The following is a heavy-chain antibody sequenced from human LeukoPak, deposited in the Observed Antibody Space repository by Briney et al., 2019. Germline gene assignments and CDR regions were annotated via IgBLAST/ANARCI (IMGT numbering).Heavy chain of an antibody. CDR2: IHYSGTT. CDR3: ARDLDGYNLLFHY. Sequence: SETLSLTCTVSGGSISSYYWSWIRQPPGKGLEWIGYIHYSGTTKYNPSLKSRVTISVDTSKNQFSLKLTSVTAADTAVYYCARDLDGYNLLFHYWGQGTLVTVSS. D-gene: IGHD5-24*01. V-gene: IGHV4-59*01. J-gene: IGHJ4*02. CDR1: GGSISSYY.